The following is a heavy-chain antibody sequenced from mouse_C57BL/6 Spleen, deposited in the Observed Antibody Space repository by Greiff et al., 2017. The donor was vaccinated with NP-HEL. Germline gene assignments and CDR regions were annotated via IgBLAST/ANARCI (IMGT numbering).Heavy chain of an antibody. CDR1: GYAFTHYL. Sequence: VHLVESGAELVRPGTSVKVSCKASGYAFTHYLIEWVKRRPGPGLEWIGVIHPGNGGTNYNEKFKGKATLTADKSSSTAYMQLSSLTSEDSAVYFCARGGYDYDVGYWGQGTTLTVSS. CDR2: IHPGNGGT. D-gene: IGHD2-4*01. CDR3: ARGGYDYDVGY. J-gene: IGHJ2*01. V-gene: IGHV1-54*01.